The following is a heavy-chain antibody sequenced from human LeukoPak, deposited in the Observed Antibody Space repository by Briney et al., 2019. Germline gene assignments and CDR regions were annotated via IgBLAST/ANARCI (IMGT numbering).Heavy chain of an antibody. CDR3: ARGSIAAASEGY. D-gene: IGHD6-13*01. V-gene: IGHV4-30-2*01. CDR2: IYHSGST. J-gene: IGHJ4*02. CDR1: GGSISSGGYY. Sequence: SETLSLTCTVSGGSISSGGYYWSWIRQPPGKGLEWIGYIYHSGSTYYNPSLKSRVTISVDRSKNQFSLKLSSVTAADTAVYYCARGSIAAASEGYWGQGTLVTVSS.